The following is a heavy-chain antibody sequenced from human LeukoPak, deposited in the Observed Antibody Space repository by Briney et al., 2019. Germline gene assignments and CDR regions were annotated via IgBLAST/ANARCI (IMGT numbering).Heavy chain of an antibody. Sequence: SETLSLTCAVYGGSFSGYYWSWIRQPPGKGPEWIGEINHSGSTNYNPSLKSRVTISVDTSKNQFSLKLSSVTAADTAVYYCARGLKGYYDSSGYYRRYYFDYWGQGTLVTVSS. V-gene: IGHV4-34*01. J-gene: IGHJ4*02. D-gene: IGHD3-22*01. CDR3: ARGLKGYYDSSGYYRRYYFDY. CDR2: INHSGST. CDR1: GGSFSGYY.